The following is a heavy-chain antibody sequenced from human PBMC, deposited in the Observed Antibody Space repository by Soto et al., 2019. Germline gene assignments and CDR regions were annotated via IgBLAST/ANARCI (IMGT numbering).Heavy chain of an antibody. Sequence: SETLSLTCAVSSFSISSSNWWSWVRQPPGKGLEWIGEIYHSGSTNYNPSLKSRVTISVDKSKNQFSLKLSSVTAADTAVYYCARGYCSSTSCYETYYFDYWGQGTLVTVSS. D-gene: IGHD2-2*01. CDR3: ARGYCSSTSCYETYYFDY. J-gene: IGHJ4*02. CDR2: IYHSGST. V-gene: IGHV4-4*02. CDR1: SFSISSSNW.